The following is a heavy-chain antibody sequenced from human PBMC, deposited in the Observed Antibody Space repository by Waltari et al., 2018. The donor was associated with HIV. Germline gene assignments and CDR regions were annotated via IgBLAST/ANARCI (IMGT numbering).Heavy chain of an antibody. CDR3: ATGQQVWETWSQLDY. J-gene: IGHJ4*02. Sequence: VQLVESGGGVVQPGRSLRLSCAASGFTFRNYGRHWVRQAPGKGLELVAVISFDGSNQYYADSVRGRFTISRDNSKKKVFLQMNSLRLDDSALYYCATGQQVWETWSQLDYWGQGTLVIVSS. CDR2: ISFDGSNQ. CDR1: GFTFRNYG. V-gene: IGHV3-30*03. D-gene: IGHD1-1*01.